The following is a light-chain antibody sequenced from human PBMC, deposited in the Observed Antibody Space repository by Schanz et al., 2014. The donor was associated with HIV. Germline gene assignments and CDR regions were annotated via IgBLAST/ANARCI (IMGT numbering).Light chain of an antibody. V-gene: IGLV1-51*01. CDR2: LNN. CDR3: GTWENTLTGEI. J-gene: IGLJ2*01. Sequence: QSVLTQPPSVSAAPGQKVTITCSGTYSNIGNNYVSWYQQFPGAAPRLLMYLNNQRPSGIPDRFSGSKSGTSATLVISDLQTGDEADYYCGTWENTLTGEIFGGGTKLHRP. CDR1: YSNIGNNY.